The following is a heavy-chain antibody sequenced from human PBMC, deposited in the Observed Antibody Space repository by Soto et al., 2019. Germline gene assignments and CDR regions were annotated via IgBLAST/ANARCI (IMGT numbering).Heavy chain of an antibody. CDR3: ARDITTVRGVISVPDYFDY. V-gene: IGHV4-34*01. CDR2: INHSGST. D-gene: IGHD3-10*01. Sequence: WTWIRQPPGKGLEWIGEINHSGSTNYNPSLKSRVTISVDTSKNQFSLNLTSVTAADTAVYFCARDITTVRGVISVPDYFDYWGQGTLVTVSS. J-gene: IGHJ4*02.